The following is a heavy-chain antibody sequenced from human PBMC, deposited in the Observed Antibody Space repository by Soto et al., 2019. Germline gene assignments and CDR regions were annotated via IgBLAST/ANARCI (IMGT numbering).Heavy chain of an antibody. Sequence: ASVKVSCKASGGTLSSYAISWVRQAPGQGLEWMGGIIPIFGTANYAQKFQGRVTITADKSTSTAYMELSSLRSEDTAVYYCARGIAARRVYYYGMDVWGQGTTVTVSS. J-gene: IGHJ6*02. CDR3: ARGIAARRVYYYGMDV. D-gene: IGHD6-6*01. CDR2: IIPIFGTA. CDR1: GGTLSSYA. V-gene: IGHV1-69*06.